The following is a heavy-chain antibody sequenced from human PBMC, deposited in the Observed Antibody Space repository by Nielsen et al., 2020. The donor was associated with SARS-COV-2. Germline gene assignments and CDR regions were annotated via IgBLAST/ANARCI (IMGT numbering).Heavy chain of an antibody. Sequence: GESLKISCAASGFTFSGSAMHWVRQASGKGLEWVGRIRSKANSYATAYAASVKGRFTISGDDSKNTAYLQMNSLKTEDTAVYYCTSVGTGSSSYYYYGMDVWGQGTTVTVSS. D-gene: IGHD6-13*01. V-gene: IGHV3-73*01. CDR1: GFTFSGSA. J-gene: IGHJ6*02. CDR3: TSVGTGSSSYYYYGMDV. CDR2: IRSKANSYAT.